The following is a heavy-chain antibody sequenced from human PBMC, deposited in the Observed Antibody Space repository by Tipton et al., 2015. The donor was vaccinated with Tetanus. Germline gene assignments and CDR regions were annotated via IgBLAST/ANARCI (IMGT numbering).Heavy chain of an antibody. CDR3: ARDDAGLDL. V-gene: IGHV3-21*01. CDR1: GFTFSNYK. CDR2: ISSTSRYI. Sequence: SLRLSCEVSGFTFSNYKMNWVRQAPGRGLEWVSSISSTSRYINYADSVKGRFTISRDNANAMLYLELNDVRVEDTAVYYCARDDAGLDLWGQGTRVTVSS. J-gene: IGHJ5*02.